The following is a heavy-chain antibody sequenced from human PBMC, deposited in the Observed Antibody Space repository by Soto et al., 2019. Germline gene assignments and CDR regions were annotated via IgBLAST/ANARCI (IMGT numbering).Heavy chain of an antibody. CDR1: GGSISSGDYY. CDR2: IYYSGST. CDR3: ARDHVVVVTANFYYYYGMDV. J-gene: IGHJ6*02. D-gene: IGHD2-21*02. Sequence: QVQLQESGPGLVKPSQTLSLTCTVSGGSISSGDYYWSWIRQPPGKGLGWIGYIYYSGSTYYNPSLKSRVTISVDTSKNQFALKLSAVTAADTAVYYCARDHVVVVTANFYYYYGMDVWGQGTTFTVSS. V-gene: IGHV4-30-4*01.